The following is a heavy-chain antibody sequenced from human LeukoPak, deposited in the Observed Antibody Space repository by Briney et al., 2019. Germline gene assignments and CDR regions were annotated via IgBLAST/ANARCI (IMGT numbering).Heavy chain of an antibody. CDR1: GFTFSSYW. D-gene: IGHD3-22*01. CDR2: INSDGSST. J-gene: IGHJ4*02. CDR3: ARGKGYYDSSGYYRWFDY. V-gene: IGHV3-74*01. Sequence: GGSLRLSCAASGFTFSSYWMHWVRQAPGKGLVWVSRINSDGSSTSYADSVKGRFTISRDNAKNTLYLQMNSLRAGDTAVYYCARGKGYYDSSGYYRWFDYWGQGTLVTVSS.